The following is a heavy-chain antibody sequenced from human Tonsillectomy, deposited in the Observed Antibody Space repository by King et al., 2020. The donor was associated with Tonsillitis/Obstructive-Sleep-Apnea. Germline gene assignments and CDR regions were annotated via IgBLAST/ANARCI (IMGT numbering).Heavy chain of an antibody. Sequence: VQLVESGGGVVQPVRSLRLSFASSGFTFSSISMHWVRQAPGKGLEWVALISFDGKNQYYAASVKGRFTISRDNSNNTLYLQMNSLGTEDTAVYFCARDRSCWPFEYDDYWGRGTLITVS. CDR3: ARDRSCWPFEYDDY. J-gene: IGHJ4*01. CDR2: ISFDGKNQ. V-gene: IGHV3-30*01. CDR1: GFTFSSIS. D-gene: IGHD6-19*01.